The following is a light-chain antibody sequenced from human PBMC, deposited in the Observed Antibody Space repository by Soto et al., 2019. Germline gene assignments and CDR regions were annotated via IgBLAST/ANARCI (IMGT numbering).Light chain of an antibody. CDR3: QQTSAFPRT. J-gene: IGKJ1*01. CDR1: RDISNS. CDR2: GAS. V-gene: IGKV1-12*01. Sequence: DIKSAQSPSPVSASVGDRVTMACRASRDISNSLAWYQQTPGKAPKLLLRGASSLHRGVPSRFSGGGAGTEFTLTISSLQPEDFATYYCQQTSAFPRTFGQGTKVDIK.